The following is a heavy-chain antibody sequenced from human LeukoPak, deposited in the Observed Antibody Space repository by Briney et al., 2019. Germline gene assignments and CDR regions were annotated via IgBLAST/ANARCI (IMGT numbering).Heavy chain of an antibody. Sequence: PSETLSLTCAVYGGSFSGYYWGWIRQPPGKGLEWIGEINHSGSTNYNPSLKSRVTISVDTSKNQFSLKLSSVTAADTAVYYCARIPLWFGELGDDYWGQGTLVTVSS. CDR3: ARIPLWFGELGDDY. CDR1: GGSFSGYY. V-gene: IGHV4-34*01. J-gene: IGHJ4*02. D-gene: IGHD3-10*01. CDR2: INHSGST.